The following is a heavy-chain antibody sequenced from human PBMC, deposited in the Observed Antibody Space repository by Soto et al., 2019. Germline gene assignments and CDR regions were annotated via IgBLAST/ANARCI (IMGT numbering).Heavy chain of an antibody. CDR3: ARARPRDKYYYYGMEV. CDR2: ISAYNGNT. Sequence: ASVKVSCKASGYTFTIYGISWLRQAPGQGLEWMGWISAYNGNTNYAQKLQGRVTMTTDTSTSTAYMELRSLRSDDTAVYYCARARPRDKYYYYGMEVWGQGTTVTVSS. D-gene: IGHD6-6*01. J-gene: IGHJ6*01. V-gene: IGHV1-18*01. CDR1: GYTFTIYG.